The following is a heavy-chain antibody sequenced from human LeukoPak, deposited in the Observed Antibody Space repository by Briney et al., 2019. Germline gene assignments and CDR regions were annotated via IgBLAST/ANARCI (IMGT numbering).Heavy chain of an antibody. V-gene: IGHV4-38-2*02. CDR3: ARDKLWYNDY. D-gene: IGHD5-18*01. CDR2: IYHYGST. J-gene: IGHJ4*02. CDR1: GYSLSSGYY. Sequence: SETLSLTCSVSGYSLSSGYYWGWIRQPPGKGLEWIGSIYHYGSTYYNPSLKSRVTISVDTSKNQFSLKLSSVTAADTAVYYCARDKLWYNDYWGQGTLVTVSS.